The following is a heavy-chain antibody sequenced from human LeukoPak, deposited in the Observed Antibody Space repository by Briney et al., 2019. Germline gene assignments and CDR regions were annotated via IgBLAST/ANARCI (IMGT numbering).Heavy chain of an antibody. CDR3: ARDGDDSSAFDY. CDR2: INAGNGNT. V-gene: IGHV1-3*01. CDR1: GYTFTSYA. D-gene: IGHD3-22*01. J-gene: IGHJ4*02. Sequence: ASVKVSCKASGYTFTSYAMHWVRQAPGQRLEWMGWINAGNGNTKYSQKFQGRVTITRDTSASTAYMELSSLRSEDTAVYYCARDGDDSSAFDYWGQGTLVTVSS.